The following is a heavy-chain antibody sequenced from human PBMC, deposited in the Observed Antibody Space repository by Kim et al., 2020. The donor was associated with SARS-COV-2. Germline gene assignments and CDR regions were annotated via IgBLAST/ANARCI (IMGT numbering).Heavy chain of an antibody. CDR2: INHSGST. D-gene: IGHD2-2*01. Sequence: SETLSLTCAVYGGSFSGYYWSWIRQPPGKGLEWIGEINHSGSTNYNPSLKSRVTISVDTSKNQFSLKLSSVTAADTAVYYCARGLGYCSSTSCYRPYYY. J-gene: IGHJ6*01. CDR3: ARGLGYCSSTSCYRPYYY. V-gene: IGHV4-34*01. CDR1: GGSFSGYY.